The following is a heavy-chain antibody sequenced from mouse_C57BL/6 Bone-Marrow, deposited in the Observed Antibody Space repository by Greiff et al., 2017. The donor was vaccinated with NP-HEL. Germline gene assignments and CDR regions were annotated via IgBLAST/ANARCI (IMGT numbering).Heavy chain of an antibody. Sequence: EVKVVESEGGLVQPGSSMKLSCTASGFTFSDYYMAWVRQVPEKGLEWVANINYDGSSTYYLDSLKSRFIISRDNAKNILYLQMSSLKSEDTATYYCARDLNWDGDYYAMDYWGQGTSVTVSS. J-gene: IGHJ4*01. D-gene: IGHD4-1*01. CDR2: INYDGSST. CDR1: GFTFSDYY. V-gene: IGHV5-16*01. CDR3: ARDLNWDGDYYAMDY.